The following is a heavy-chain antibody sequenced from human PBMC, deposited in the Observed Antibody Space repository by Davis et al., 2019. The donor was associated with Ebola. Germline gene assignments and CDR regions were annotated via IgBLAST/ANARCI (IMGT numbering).Heavy chain of an antibody. CDR3: ARGPSSGYIRGSYYYHTLDV. V-gene: IGHV4-34*01. D-gene: IGHD5-12*01. CDR1: GGSITNYY. CDR2: ISQSGST. Sequence: PGGSLRPSCTVSGGSITNYYRSWVRPAPGKGLAWLGEISQSGSTDYNASLKSRVTISLDTSKNQFSLNLSSVTAADAAVYYCARGPSSGYIRGSYYYHTLDVWGQGTTVTVSS. J-gene: IGHJ6*02.